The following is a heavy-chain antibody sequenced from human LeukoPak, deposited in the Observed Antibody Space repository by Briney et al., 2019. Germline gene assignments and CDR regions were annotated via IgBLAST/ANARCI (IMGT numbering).Heavy chain of an antibody. V-gene: IGHV3-48*04. J-gene: IGHJ4*02. Sequence: PGGSLRLSCAASGFIFSSYWMSWVRQAPGKGLEWLSYISTRDNTIQYADSVKGRFTISRDNANNSVFLQMNNLRAEDSAIYYCARGARWAYYFDYWGQGSLVTVSS. CDR2: ISTRDNTI. CDR1: GFIFSSYW. CDR3: ARGARWAYYFDY. D-gene: IGHD4-23*01.